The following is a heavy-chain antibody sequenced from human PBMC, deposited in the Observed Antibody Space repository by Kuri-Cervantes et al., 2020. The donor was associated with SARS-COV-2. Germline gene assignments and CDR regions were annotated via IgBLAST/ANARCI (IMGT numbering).Heavy chain of an antibody. J-gene: IGHJ6*02. CDR1: GFTVSSNY. CDR3: ARGELTTVNFRVEFPSYYYYGMDV. D-gene: IGHD4-11*01. Sequence: GESLKISCAASGFTVSSNYMSWVRQAPGKVLEWVSSISSSSSYIYYADSVKGRFTISRDNAKNSLYLQMNSLRAEDTAVYYCARGELTTVNFRVEFPSYYYYGMDVWGQGTTVTVSS. CDR2: ISSSSSYI. V-gene: IGHV3-21*01.